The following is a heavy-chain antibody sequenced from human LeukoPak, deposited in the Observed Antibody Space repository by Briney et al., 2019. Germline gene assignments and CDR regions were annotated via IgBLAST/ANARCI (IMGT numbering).Heavy chain of an antibody. CDR1: GFPLSSYW. D-gene: IGHD3-10*01. V-gene: IGHV3-7*03. CDR2: IKQDGNEK. J-gene: IGHJ4*02. Sequence: GGSLRLSCAASGFPLSSYWMSWVRQAPGKGLEWVANIKQDGNEKYYVDSVKGRFTISRDNAKNSLYLQMNSLRAEDTAVYYCAKDTSYYYGSGGYFDYWGQGTLVTVSS. CDR3: AKDTSYYYGSGGYFDY.